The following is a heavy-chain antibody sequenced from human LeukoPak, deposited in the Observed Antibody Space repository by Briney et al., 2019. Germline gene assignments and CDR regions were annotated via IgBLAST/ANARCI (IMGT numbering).Heavy chain of an antibody. CDR3: AKGPSSRYYYMDV. CDR2: IRYDGSNK. J-gene: IGHJ6*03. D-gene: IGHD5/OR15-5a*01. CDR1: GFTFSSYG. Sequence: PGGSLRLSCAASGFTFSSYGMHRVRQAPGKGLEGVAFIRYDGSNKYYADSVKGRFTISRDNSKNTLYLQMNSLRAEDTAVYYCAKGPSSRYYYMDVWGKGTTVTVCS. V-gene: IGHV3-30*02.